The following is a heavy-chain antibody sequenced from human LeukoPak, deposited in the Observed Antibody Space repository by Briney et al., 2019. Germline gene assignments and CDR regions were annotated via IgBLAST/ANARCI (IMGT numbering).Heavy chain of an antibody. D-gene: IGHD6-13*01. CDR2: ISSDSIYI. J-gene: IGHJ4*02. V-gene: IGHV3-21*01. CDR3: ARDYRRWSDY. Sequence: GGSLRLSCAASGFNFSSYSMNWVRRTPGRGLEWVSSISSDSIYIYYADSVKGRFTISRDNAKNSLYLQMNSLRAEDTAVYYCARDYRRWSDYWGQGTLVTVSS. CDR1: GFNFSSYS.